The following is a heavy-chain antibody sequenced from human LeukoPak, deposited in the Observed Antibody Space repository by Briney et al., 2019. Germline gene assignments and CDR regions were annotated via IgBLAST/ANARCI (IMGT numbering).Heavy chain of an antibody. V-gene: IGHV3-53*01. Sequence: GGSLRLSCAASGFTVSSNYMSWVRQAPGKGLEWVSVIYSGGSTYYADSVKGRFTISRDNSKNTLYLQMNSLRAEDTAVYYCARGNSYGPNYFDYWGQGTLVTVSS. D-gene: IGHD5-18*01. CDR2: IYSGGST. CDR3: ARGNSYGPNYFDY. CDR1: GFTVSSNY. J-gene: IGHJ4*02.